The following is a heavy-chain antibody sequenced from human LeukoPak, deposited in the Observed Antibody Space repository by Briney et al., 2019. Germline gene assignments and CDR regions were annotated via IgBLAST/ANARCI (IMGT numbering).Heavy chain of an antibody. CDR1: RFTFYNYG. V-gene: IGHV3-30*18. CDR3: ANNYDCPFD. CDR2: ISYDGSNK. D-gene: IGHD5-12*01. J-gene: IGHJ4*02. Sequence: GGSLRLSCAASRFTFYNYGMHWVRQAPGKGLEWVAVISYDGSNKYYADSVKGRFTISRDNSKNTLYLQMNSLRAEDTAVYYCANNYDCPFDWGQGTLVTVSS.